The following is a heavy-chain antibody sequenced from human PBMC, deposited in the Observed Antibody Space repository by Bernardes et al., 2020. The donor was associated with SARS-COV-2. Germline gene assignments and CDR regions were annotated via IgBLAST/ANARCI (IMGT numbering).Heavy chain of an antibody. CDR2: INPNSGGK. CDR3: ARGNWVEYYDLTGNRDY. Sequence: ASVKVSCKTSGYSFTDFYLHWVRQAPGQGLEWMGWINPNSGGKKSAQSFLGRVTMTRDTSVNTVYMELSGLRSDDTAIYYCARGNWVEYYDLTGNRDYWGQGTLVNVSS. D-gene: IGHD3-3*01. V-gene: IGHV1-2*02. CDR1: GYSFTDFY. J-gene: IGHJ4*02.